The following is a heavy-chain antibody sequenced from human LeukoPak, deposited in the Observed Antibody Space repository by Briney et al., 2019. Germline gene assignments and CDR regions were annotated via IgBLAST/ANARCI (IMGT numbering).Heavy chain of an antibody. J-gene: IGHJ4*02. CDR3: AKDYYDSWVPYYFDY. CDR1: GFTFSIYG. CDR2: ISYDGSNQ. Sequence: GGSLRLSCTASGFTFSIYGMHWVRQAPGKGLEWVAFISYDGSNQYDADSVKGRFTISRDNSKNTLYLQMTSLRAEDTALYYCAKDYYDSWVPYYFDYWGQGTLVTVSS. V-gene: IGHV3-30*02. D-gene: IGHD3-22*01.